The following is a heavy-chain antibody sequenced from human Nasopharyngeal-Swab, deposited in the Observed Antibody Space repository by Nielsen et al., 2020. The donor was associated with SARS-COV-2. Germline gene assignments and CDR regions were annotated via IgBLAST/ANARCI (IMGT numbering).Heavy chain of an antibody. D-gene: IGHD3-22*01. CDR3: AIPRGRYDSSGYYYGVDY. CDR2: INPSGGST. CDR1: GYTFTSYY. V-gene: IGHV1-46*01. J-gene: IGHJ4*02. Sequence: ASVKVSCKASGYTFTSYYMHWVRQAPGQGLEWMGIINPSGGSTSYAQKFQGRVTITADKSTSTAYMELSSLRSEDTAVYYCAIPRGRYDSSGYYYGVDYWGQGTLVTVSS.